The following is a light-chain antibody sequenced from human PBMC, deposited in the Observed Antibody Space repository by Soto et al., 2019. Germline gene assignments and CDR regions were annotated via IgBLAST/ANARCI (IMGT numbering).Light chain of an antibody. CDR3: SSYTGSSTPWV. J-gene: IGLJ3*02. CDR1: SSDVGAYNY. V-gene: IGLV2-14*01. CDR2: GVS. Sequence: QSALTQPASVSGSPGQSITISCTGTSSDVGAYNYVSWYQQHPGKAPKLMISGVSNRPSGVSNRFSGSKSGNTASLTISGLQADEEADYYCSSYTGSSTPWVFGGGTKLTVL.